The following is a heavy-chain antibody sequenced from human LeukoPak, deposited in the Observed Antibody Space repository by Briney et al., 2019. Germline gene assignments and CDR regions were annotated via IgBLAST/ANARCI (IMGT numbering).Heavy chain of an antibody. J-gene: IGHJ4*02. CDR1: GFTFSSYS. Sequence: PGGSLRLSCAASGFTFSSYSMNWVRQAPGKGLEWVSFISTSSSTIYYADSVKGRFTISRDNAKNSLYLQMNSLRAEDTAVYYCARDEGMVRGVIDYWGQGTLVTVSS. CDR2: ISTSSSTI. D-gene: IGHD3-10*01. CDR3: ARDEGMVRGVIDY. V-gene: IGHV3-48*01.